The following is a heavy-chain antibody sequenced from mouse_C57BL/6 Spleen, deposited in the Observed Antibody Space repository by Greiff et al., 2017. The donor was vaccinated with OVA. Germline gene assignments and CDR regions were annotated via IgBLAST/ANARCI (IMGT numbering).Heavy chain of an antibody. J-gene: IGHJ2*01. CDR1: GYTFTDYE. CDR2: IDPETGGT. Sequence: QVQLKQSGAELVRPGASVTLSCKASGYTFTDYEMHWVKQTPVHGLEWIGAIDPETGGTAYNQKFKGKAILTADKSSSTAYMELRSLTSEDSAVYYCTRWGFLRSYYFDYWGQGTTLTVSS. V-gene: IGHV1-15*01. CDR3: TRWGFLRSYYFDY. D-gene: IGHD1-1*01.